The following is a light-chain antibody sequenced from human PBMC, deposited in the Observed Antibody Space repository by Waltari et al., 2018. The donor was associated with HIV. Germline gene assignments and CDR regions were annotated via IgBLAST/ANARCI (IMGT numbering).Light chain of an antibody. CDR1: SSDVGGYSH. J-gene: IGLJ2*01. CDR3: CSYANTYVV. CDR2: DFT. Sequence: QSALTQPRSVSGSPGQSMTISCNGTSSDVGGYSHVSWYQQHPGKAPKLLICDFTKRPSGVPDRFAGSKSGNTASLTISGLQVEDEADYFCCSYANTYVVFGGGTELTVL. V-gene: IGLV2-11*01.